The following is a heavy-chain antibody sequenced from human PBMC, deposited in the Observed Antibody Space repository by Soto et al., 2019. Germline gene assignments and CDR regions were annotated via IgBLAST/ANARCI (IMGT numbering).Heavy chain of an antibody. CDR1: GYTFTTYG. CDR2: ISAYSGST. J-gene: IGHJ4*02. D-gene: IGHD6-13*01. CDR3: ARDFTKSSSWPYYFDY. Sequence: QVQLVQSGAEVKKPGASMKVSCKASGYTFTTYGISWVRQALGQGLEWMGWISAYSGSTKFAQKLQGRVTMTTDTSTTTAYMELRSLTSDDTAVYYCARDFTKSSSWPYYFDYWGQGTLVTVSS. V-gene: IGHV1-18*01.